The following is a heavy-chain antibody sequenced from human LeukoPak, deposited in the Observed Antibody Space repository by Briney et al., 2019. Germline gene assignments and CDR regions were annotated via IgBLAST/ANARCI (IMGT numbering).Heavy chain of an antibody. V-gene: IGHV3-21*01. Sequence: GGSLRLSCAASGFTFSSYWMSWVRQAPGKGLEWVSSFGTRSTSIYHAGSVKGRFAISRDNAKNSLYLQMNSLRAEDTALYYCAREVSEGFDFWGQGTLVTVSS. CDR1: GFTFSSYW. D-gene: IGHD3-22*01. CDR2: FGTRSTSI. J-gene: IGHJ4*02. CDR3: AREVSEGFDF.